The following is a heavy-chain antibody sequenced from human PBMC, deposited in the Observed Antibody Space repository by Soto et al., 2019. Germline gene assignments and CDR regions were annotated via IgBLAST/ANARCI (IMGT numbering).Heavy chain of an antibody. V-gene: IGHV4-4*02. CDR2: IYHSGST. D-gene: IGHD3-10*01. CDR1: GGSISSSNW. J-gene: IGHJ5*02. Sequence: TSETLSLTCAVSGGSISSSNWWSWVRQPPGKGLEWIGEIYHSGSTNYNPSLKSRVTISVDKSKNQFSLKLSSVTAADTAVYYCARDPDYYGSGIQLGSGFPHPQTWGQGTLVTVSS. CDR3: ARDPDYYGSGIQLGSGFPHPQT.